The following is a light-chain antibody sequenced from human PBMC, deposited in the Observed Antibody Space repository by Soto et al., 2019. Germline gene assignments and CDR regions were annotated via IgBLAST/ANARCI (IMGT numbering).Light chain of an antibody. J-gene: IGKJ2*01. CDR1: QSVSSNV. Sequence: EVVLTQSPDTLPLSPGDRATLSCRASQSVSSNVLVWYQQKPGQAPMLLIYGASNRATGIPDRFSASGSGTDFTLTISSLEPEDFAMYYCQQYSSSWYTFGQGTKVEVK. CDR2: GAS. CDR3: QQYSSSWYT. V-gene: IGKV3-20*01.